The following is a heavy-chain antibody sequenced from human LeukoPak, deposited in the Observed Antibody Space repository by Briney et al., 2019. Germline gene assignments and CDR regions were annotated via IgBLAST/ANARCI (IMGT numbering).Heavy chain of an antibody. Sequence: GASVKVSCKVSGYTLTELSMHWVRQAPGKGLEWMGGFDPEDGEAIYAQKFQGRVTMTEDTSTDTAYMELSSLRSEDTAVYYCATYIPGVAGTRAALDIWGQGTMVTVSS. V-gene: IGHV1-24*01. J-gene: IGHJ3*02. CDR2: FDPEDGEA. D-gene: IGHD6-19*01. CDR3: ATYIPGVAGTRAALDI. CDR1: GYTLTELS.